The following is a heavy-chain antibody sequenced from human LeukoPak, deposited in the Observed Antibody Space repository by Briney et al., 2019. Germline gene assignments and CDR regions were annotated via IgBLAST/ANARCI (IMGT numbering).Heavy chain of an antibody. CDR1: GDSVSSNSAA. CDR3: AGSFDAVRYFDWFDY. D-gene: IGHD3-9*01. V-gene: IGHV6-1*01. J-gene: IGHJ5*01. Sequence: SQTLSLTCAISGDSVSSNSAAWNWIRQSPSRGLEWLGRTYYRSKWYNDYAVSVKSRITINPDTSKNQFSLQLNSVTPEDTAVYYCAGSFDAVRYFDWFDYWGQGTLVTVSS. CDR2: TYYRSKWYN.